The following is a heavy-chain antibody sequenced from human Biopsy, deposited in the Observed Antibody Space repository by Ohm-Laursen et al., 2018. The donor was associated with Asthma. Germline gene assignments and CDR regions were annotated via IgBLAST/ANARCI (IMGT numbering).Heavy chain of an antibody. CDR2: ISVYNGNT. CDR1: GYTFNSAG. D-gene: IGHD3-10*01. V-gene: IGHV1-18*01. J-gene: IGHJ6*02. CDR3: ARSVDYSHYYGIDV. Sequence: GASVKVSCKTSGYTFNSAGITWVRQAPGQGLEWMGWISVYNGNTKDAQKLLDRVTMVTDTSTSTAYMELRSLRSDDTAVYFCARSVDYSHYYGIDVWGQGTTVTVS.